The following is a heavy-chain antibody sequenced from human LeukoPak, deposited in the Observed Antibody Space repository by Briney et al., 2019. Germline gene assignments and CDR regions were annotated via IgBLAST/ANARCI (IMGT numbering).Heavy chain of an antibody. CDR3: ARIRDYYDSSGYGILFDY. Sequence: SETLSLTCAVYGGSFSGYYWSWIRQPPGKELEWIEEINHSGSTNYNPSLKSRVTISVDTSKNQFSLKLSSVTAADTAVYYCARIRDYYDSSGYGILFDYWGQGTLVTVSS. CDR1: GGSFSGYY. CDR2: INHSGST. D-gene: IGHD3-22*01. V-gene: IGHV4-34*01. J-gene: IGHJ4*02.